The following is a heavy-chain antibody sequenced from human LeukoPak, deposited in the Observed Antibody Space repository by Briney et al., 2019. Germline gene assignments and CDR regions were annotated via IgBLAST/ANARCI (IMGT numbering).Heavy chain of an antibody. D-gene: IGHD3-22*01. V-gene: IGHV4-4*07. CDR2: IYTSGST. J-gene: IGHJ4*02. CDR3: ARDYGYYDSSGYTLFDY. Sequence: PSETLSLTCTVSGGSISSYYWSWIRQPAGKGLEWIGRIYTSGSTNYNPSLKSRVTMSADTSKNQFSLKLSSVTAADTAVYYCARDYGYYDSSGYTLFDYWGQGTLVTVSS. CDR1: GGSISSYY.